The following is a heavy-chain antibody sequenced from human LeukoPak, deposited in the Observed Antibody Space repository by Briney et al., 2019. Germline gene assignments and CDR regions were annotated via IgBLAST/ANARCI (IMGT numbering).Heavy chain of an antibody. CDR3: ARDRGRKNDILTGYPNWFDP. V-gene: IGHV1-46*01. D-gene: IGHD3-9*01. CDR1: EYTFTSYY. J-gene: IGHJ5*02. CDR2: INPSGGST. Sequence: ASVKVSCKASEYTFTSYYMHWVRQAPGQGLEWMGIINPSGGSTSYAQKFQGRVTMTRDTSTSTVYMELSSLRSEDTAVYYRARDRGRKNDILTGYPNWFDPWGQGTLVTVSS.